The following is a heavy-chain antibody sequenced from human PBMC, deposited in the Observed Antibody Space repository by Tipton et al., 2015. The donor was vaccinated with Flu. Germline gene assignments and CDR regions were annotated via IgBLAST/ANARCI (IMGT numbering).Heavy chain of an antibody. Sequence: SLRLSCAASGFTFSSYGMHWVRQAPGKGLEWVAVIWYDGSNKYYADSVKGRFTISRDNSKNTLYLQMNSLRAEDTAVYYCARGSNYYGSGSYYTQPPADAFDIWGQGTMVTVSS. D-gene: IGHD3-10*01. CDR3: ARGSNYYGSGSYYTQPPADAFDI. V-gene: IGHV3-33*01. J-gene: IGHJ3*02. CDR1: GFTFSSYG. CDR2: IWYDGSNK.